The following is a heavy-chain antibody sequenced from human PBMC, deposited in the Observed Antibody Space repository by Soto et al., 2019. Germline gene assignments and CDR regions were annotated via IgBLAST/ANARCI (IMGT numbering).Heavy chain of an antibody. J-gene: IGHJ6*03. CDR1: GFIFSNYK. Sequence: EVQLVESGGGLVKPGGSLTLSCATSGFIFSNYKMNWVRQAPGKGLEWVSSISGTSSHIYYADSVKGRFTISRDNAENSLYLQMNSLRAEDTAVYYCAREPLFAAYYYYLDVWGKGTTVIVSS. CDR2: ISGTSSHI. D-gene: IGHD2-15*01. V-gene: IGHV3-21*06. CDR3: AREPLFAAYYYYLDV.